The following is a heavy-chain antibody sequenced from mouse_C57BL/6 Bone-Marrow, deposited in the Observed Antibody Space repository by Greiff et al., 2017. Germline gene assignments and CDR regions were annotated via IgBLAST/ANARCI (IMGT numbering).Heavy chain of an antibody. Sequence: EVKVVESGGGLVQPGGSMKLSCVASGFTFSNYWMNWVRQSPEKGLEWVAQIRLKSDNYATHYAESVKGRFTISRDDSKSSVYLQMNNLRAEDTGIYYCTPTDGYYPAWFAYWGQGTLVTVSA. CDR3: TPTDGYYPAWFAY. V-gene: IGHV6-3*01. CDR2: IRLKSDNYAT. D-gene: IGHD2-3*01. J-gene: IGHJ3*01. CDR1: GFTFSNYW.